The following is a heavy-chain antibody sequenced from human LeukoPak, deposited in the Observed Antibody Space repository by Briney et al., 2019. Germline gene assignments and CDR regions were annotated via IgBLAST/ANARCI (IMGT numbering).Heavy chain of an antibody. Sequence: SETLSLTCTVSGGSISSYYWTWIRQPPGKGLEWIGFIYYSRNTNYNPSLKSRVTISFDTPKNQFSLKLSSVTAADTAVYYCARRNILTEGEAFDIWGQGTMVPVSS. CDR2: IYYSRNT. V-gene: IGHV4-59*08. J-gene: IGHJ3*02. CDR1: GGSISSYY. D-gene: IGHD3-9*01. CDR3: ARRNILTEGEAFDI.